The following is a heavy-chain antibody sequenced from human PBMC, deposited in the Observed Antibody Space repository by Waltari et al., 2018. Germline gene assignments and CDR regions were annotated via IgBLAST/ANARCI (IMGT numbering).Heavy chain of an antibody. CDR2: ISTSGST. J-gene: IGHJ4*02. D-gene: IGHD2-15*01. V-gene: IGHV4-4*07. CDR1: GGSISSYY. CDR3: ARVRHPFGSQLLHRGVAYYFDY. Sequence: QVQLQESGPGLVKPSETLSLTCTVSGGSISSYYWSWIRQPAGKGLEWIGRISTSGSTNSNPSLNSRGTMSVDTSKNQFSLKLSSWTAADTAVYYCARVRHPFGSQLLHRGVAYYFDYWGQGTLVTVSS.